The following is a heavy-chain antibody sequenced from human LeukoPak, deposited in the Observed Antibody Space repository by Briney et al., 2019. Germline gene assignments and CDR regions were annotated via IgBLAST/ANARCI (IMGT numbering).Heavy chain of an antibody. CDR1: GYTFTSYD. CDR2: MNPNSGNT. CDR3: ATDSSGYNWFDP. J-gene: IGHJ5*02. D-gene: IGHD6-19*01. V-gene: IGHV1-8*01. Sequence: AASVKVSCKASGYTFTSYDINWVRQATGQGLEWMGWMNPNSGNTGYAQKFQGRVTMTRNTSISTAYMELSSLRSEDTAVYCCATDSSGYNWFDPWGQGTLVTVSS.